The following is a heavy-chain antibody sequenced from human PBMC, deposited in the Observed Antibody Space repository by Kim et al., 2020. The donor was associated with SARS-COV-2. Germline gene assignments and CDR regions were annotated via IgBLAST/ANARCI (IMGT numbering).Heavy chain of an antibody. J-gene: IGHJ1*01. V-gene: IGHV3-74*01. CDR2: ISGNGSII. CDR1: GFNLGVYW. Sequence: GGSLRLSCAASGFNLGVYWMHWVRQAPGKGLVWISQISGNGSIIDYADSVKGRLIISRDNRKNMLYLQVNSLRADDTARYYCARGRRQQMLLLWGQGTLVTVSS. D-gene: IGHD1-1*01. CDR3: ARGRRQQMLLL.